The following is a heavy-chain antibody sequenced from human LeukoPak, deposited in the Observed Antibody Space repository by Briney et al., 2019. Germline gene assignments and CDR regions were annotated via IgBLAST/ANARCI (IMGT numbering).Heavy chain of an antibody. Sequence: SETLSLTCTVSGGSISSYYWSWIRQPPGKGLEWIGYIYYSGSTNYNPSLKSRVTISVDTSKNQFSLKLSSVTAADTAGYYCARLAGSGSYYPFDPWGQGTLVTVSS. CDR2: IYYSGST. CDR3: ARLAGSGSYYPFDP. V-gene: IGHV4-59*08. D-gene: IGHD3-10*01. J-gene: IGHJ5*02. CDR1: GGSISSYY.